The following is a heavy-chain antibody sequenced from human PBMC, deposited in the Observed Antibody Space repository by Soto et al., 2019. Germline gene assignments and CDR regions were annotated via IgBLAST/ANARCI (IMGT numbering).Heavy chain of an antibody. Sequence: PGGSLRLSCAASGFTFSSYSMNWVRQAPGKGLEWVSYISSSSSTIYYADSVKGRFTISRDNAKNSLYLQMNSLRDEETAVYYSARDPEYSSSWYFHPHHSFAYWGQGTLVVGSS. V-gene: IGHV3-48*02. CDR3: ARDPEYSSSWYFHPHHSFAY. D-gene: IGHD6-13*01. CDR1: GFTFSSYS. CDR2: ISSSSSTI. J-gene: IGHJ4*02.